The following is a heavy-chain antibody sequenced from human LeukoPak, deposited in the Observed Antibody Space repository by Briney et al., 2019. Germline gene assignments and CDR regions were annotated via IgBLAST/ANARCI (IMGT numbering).Heavy chain of an antibody. Sequence: PGGSLRLSCAAAGFTFGSYGMHWVRQAPGKWLEWVAVIWYDGSNKYYADSVKGRFTISRDNSKNTLYLQMNSLRAEDTAVYYCARDPHSSGYTIDYWGQGTLVTVSS. V-gene: IGHV3-33*01. D-gene: IGHD6-19*01. J-gene: IGHJ4*02. CDR2: IWYDGSNK. CDR3: ARDPHSSGYTIDY. CDR1: GFTFGSYG.